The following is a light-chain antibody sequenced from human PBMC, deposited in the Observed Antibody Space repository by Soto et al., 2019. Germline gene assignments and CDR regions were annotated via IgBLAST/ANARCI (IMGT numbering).Light chain of an antibody. Sequence: EIVLTQSPGTLSLSPGERATLSCRASQSVSRSYLAWYQQKPGQAPRLLVYGASIRATGIPDRFSGSGSGTDFSLTINKVAPEYFSVYYCQQYGDSPPWTFGQGTKVEIK. J-gene: IGKJ1*01. V-gene: IGKV3-20*01. CDR2: GAS. CDR1: QSVSRSY. CDR3: QQYGDSPPWT.